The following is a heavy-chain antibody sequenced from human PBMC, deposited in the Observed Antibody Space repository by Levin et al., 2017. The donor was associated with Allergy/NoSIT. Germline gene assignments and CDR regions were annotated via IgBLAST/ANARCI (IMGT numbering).Heavy chain of an antibody. J-gene: IGHJ6*02. V-gene: IGHV3-23*01. CDR2: ISGSGGST. Sequence: LSLTCAASGFTFSSYAMSWVRQAPGKGLEWVSAISGSGGSTYYADSVKGRFTISRDNSKNTLYLQMNSLRAEDTAVYYCAKGGRSILAGMDVWGQGTTVTVSS. CDR3: AKGGRSILAGMDV. D-gene: IGHD6-6*01. CDR1: GFTFSSYA.